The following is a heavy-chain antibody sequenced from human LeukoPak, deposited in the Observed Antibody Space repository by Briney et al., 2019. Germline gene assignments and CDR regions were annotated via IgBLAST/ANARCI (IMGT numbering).Heavy chain of an antibody. D-gene: IGHD3-16*02. CDR3: ARPYRVGGSFPFDI. J-gene: IGHJ3*02. Sequence: PSETESLTCTVSGGSISTYYWTWIRQSAGKGLEWSGRIYTDGCTSYNPSLRRRVTISVDKSKNQFSLKLSSATAADTAVYYCARPYRVGGSFPFDIWGQGTIATVSS. CDR1: GGSISTYY. V-gene: IGHV4-4*07. CDR2: IYTDGCT.